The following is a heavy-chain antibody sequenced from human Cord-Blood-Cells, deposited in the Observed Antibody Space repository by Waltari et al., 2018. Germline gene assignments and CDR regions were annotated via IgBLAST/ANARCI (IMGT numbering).Heavy chain of an antibody. D-gene: IGHD4-4*01. CDR2: INSDGSST. CDR3: ARGGDYSNAFDI. Sequence: EVQLVASGGGLVQPGGSLRLSCAASGFTFSSFWLHWVRQAPGKGLVWVSRINSDGSSTSYADSVKGRFTISRDNAKNTLYLQMNSLRAEDTAVYYCARGGDYSNAFDIWGQGTMVTVSS. J-gene: IGHJ3*02. V-gene: IGHV3-74*01. CDR1: GFTFSSFW.